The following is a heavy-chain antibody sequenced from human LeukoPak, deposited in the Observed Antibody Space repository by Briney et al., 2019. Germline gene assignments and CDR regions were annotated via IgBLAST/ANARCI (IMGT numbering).Heavy chain of an antibody. V-gene: IGHV1-2*02. Sequence: GASVKVSCKASGYTFTGYYMHWVRQAPGQGLEWMGWINPNSGGTNYAQKFQGRVTMTRDTSISTAYMELSRLRSDDTAVYYCARDPGDSSGYYLNWYFDLWGRGTLVTVSS. J-gene: IGHJ2*01. CDR2: INPNSGGT. D-gene: IGHD3-22*01. CDR3: ARDPGDSSGYYLNWYFDL. CDR1: GYTFTGYY.